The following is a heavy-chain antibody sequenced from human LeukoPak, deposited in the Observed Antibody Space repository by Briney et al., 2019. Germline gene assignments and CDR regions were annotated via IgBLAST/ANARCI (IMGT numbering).Heavy chain of an antibody. CDR3: ARRSDVSAFDI. V-gene: IGHV4-39*01. CDR2: IYYSGST. CDR1: GGSISSSSYY. J-gene: IGHJ3*02. Sequence: PSETLSLTCTVSGGSISSSSYYWGWIRQPPGKGLEWIGSIYYSGSTYYNPSLKSRVTISVDTSKNQFSLKLSSVTAADTAVYYCARRSDVSAFDIWGQGTMVTVSS.